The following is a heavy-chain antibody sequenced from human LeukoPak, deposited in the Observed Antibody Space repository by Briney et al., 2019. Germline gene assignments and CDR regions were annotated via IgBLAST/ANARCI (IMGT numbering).Heavy chain of an antibody. CDR3: VRDRGYCSGGTCYALWDY. CDR1: GFTFSTYT. CDR2: IKEDGGEK. Sequence: SGGSLRLSCAASGFTFSTYTMNWVRQAPGKGLEWVAHIKEDGGEKYHVDPVKGRFTISRDNAKNSLYLQMNSLRAEDTAMYYCVRDRGYCSGGTCYALWDYWGQGTLVTVSS. J-gene: IGHJ4*02. V-gene: IGHV3-7*01. D-gene: IGHD2-15*01.